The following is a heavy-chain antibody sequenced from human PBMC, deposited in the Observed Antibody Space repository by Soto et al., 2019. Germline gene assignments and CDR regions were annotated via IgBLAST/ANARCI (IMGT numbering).Heavy chain of an antibody. V-gene: IGHV4-59*01. CDR2: IYYSGST. J-gene: IGHJ6*02. CDR1: GDSIRSYY. Sequence: SDTLSLTCTVSGDSIRSYYWTWIRQPPGKGLELIGYIYYSGSTRYNPSLKSRVTISVGMSKNQFSLKLSSVIAADTAVYYCARAYGGFDNGLDVWGQGTAVTVSS. D-gene: IGHD5-12*01. CDR3: ARAYGGFDNGLDV.